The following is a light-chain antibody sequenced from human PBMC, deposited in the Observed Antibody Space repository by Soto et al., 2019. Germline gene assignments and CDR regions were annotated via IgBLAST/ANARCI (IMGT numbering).Light chain of an antibody. CDR1: SSDVGDYNY. J-gene: IGLJ3*02. Sequence: QSALTQPRSVSGSPGQSVTISCTGTSSDVGDYNYVSWYQQYPGKAPKLVIYDVSKRPSGVPDRVSVSKSGNAASLTLSVFQAEFEADYYCCSFAGNSTFWVFGGGTKLTVL. CDR2: DVS. CDR3: CSFAGNSTFWV. V-gene: IGLV2-11*01.